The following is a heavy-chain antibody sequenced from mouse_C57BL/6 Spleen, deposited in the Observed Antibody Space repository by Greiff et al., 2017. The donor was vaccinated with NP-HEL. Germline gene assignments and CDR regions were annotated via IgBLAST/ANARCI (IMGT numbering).Heavy chain of an antibody. CDR2: IYPGDGDT. D-gene: IGHD3-3*01. Sequence: QVQLKESGAELVKPGASVKISCKASGYAFSSYWMNWVKQRPGKGLEWIGQIYPGDGDTNYNGKFKGKATLTADKSSSTAYMQLSSLTSEDSAVYFCARPGGDGAWFAYWGQGTLVTVSA. J-gene: IGHJ3*01. CDR1: GYAFSSYW. V-gene: IGHV1-80*01. CDR3: ARPGGDGAWFAY.